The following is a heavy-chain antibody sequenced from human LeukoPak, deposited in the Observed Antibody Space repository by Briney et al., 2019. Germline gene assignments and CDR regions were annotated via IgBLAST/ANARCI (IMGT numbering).Heavy chain of an antibody. CDR1: GYTFTSYA. J-gene: IGHJ5*02. CDR2: LTQFFRRT. V-gene: IGHV1-69*05. D-gene: IGHD3-10*01. CDR3: ATSESGRSWDWFAP. Sequence: SVKVSCKASGYTFTSYAMNWVRQAPGQGLEWMGGLTQFFRRTNYTQKFQGRLTITTDESSSTAYMELSDLRSDDTAVYYCATSESGRSWDWFAPWGQGTLVTVSS.